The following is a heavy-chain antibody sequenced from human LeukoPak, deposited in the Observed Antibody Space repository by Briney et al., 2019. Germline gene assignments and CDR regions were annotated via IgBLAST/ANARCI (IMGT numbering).Heavy chain of an antibody. V-gene: IGHV3-74*01. CDR3: ARVFGAGYSDY. Sequence: GGSLRLSCAASGFTFSTYWMHWVRQAPGKGLVWVSRINSDGSSTTYADSVMGRVTISRDNAKNSLYLQMNSLRAEDTAVYYCARVFGAGYSDYWGQGTLVTVSS. CDR2: INSDGSST. D-gene: IGHD4/OR15-4a*01. CDR1: GFTFSTYW. J-gene: IGHJ4*02.